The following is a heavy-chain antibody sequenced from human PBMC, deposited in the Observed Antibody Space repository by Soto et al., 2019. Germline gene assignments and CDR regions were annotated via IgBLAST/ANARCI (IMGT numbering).Heavy chain of an antibody. CDR2: IYYSVDT. CDR1: GVSVSGGSYY. CDR3: ARGLVYFDY. D-gene: IGHD6-6*01. Sequence: QVQVQESGPGLVKPSETLSLTCAVSGVSVSGGSYYWTWIRQPPGKGLEWIGYIYYSVDTNYNPSLKSRVTISLDTSKNQFSLTLSSVTAADTAVYYCARGLVYFDYWGQGTLVTVSS. J-gene: IGHJ4*02. V-gene: IGHV4-61*01.